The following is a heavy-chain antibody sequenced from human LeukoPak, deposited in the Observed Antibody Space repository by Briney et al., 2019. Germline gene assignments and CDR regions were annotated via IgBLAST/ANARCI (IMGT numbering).Heavy chain of an antibody. CDR3: AKALGYSYEGY. CDR1: GSTFSNYA. D-gene: IGHD5-18*01. V-gene: IGHV3-30*04. CDR2: ISYDGSRK. Sequence: GGSLRLSCAASGSTFSNYAMHWVRQAPGKGLEWVAVISYDGSRKYYSDSVKGRLTISRDNSKNTVYVQMNSLRVEDTAVYYCAKALGYSYEGYWGQGTLVTVSS. J-gene: IGHJ4*02.